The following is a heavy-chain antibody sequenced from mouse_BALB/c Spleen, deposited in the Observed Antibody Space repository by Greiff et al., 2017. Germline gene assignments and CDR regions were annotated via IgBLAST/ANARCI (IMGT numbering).Heavy chain of an antibody. CDR1: GYSITSGYY. D-gene: IGHD2-3*01. CDR2: ISYDGSN. J-gene: IGHJ4*01. V-gene: IGHV3-6*02. CDR3: ARWLLRLDYAMDY. Sequence: EVKLEESGPGLVKPSQSLSLTCSVTGYSITSGYYWNWIRQFPGNKLEWMGYISYDGSNNYNPSLKNRISITRDTSKNQFFLKLNSLTTEDTATYYCARWLLRLDYAMDYWGQGTSVTVSS.